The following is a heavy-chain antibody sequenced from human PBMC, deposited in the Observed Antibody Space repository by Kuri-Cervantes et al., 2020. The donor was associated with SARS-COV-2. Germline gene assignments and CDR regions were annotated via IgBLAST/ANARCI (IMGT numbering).Heavy chain of an antibody. D-gene: IGHD5-18*01. CDR3: VKVAMGYSYGIQYKLLDY. V-gene: IGHV3-64D*06. CDR1: GFTFSSYA. Sequence: LSLTCAASGFTFSSYAMHWVRQAPGKGLEYVSAISSNGGSTYYADSVKGRFTISRDNSKNTLYLQMSSLRAEDTAVYYCVKVAMGYSYGIQYKLLDYRGQGTLVTVSS. CDR2: ISSNGGST. J-gene: IGHJ4*02.